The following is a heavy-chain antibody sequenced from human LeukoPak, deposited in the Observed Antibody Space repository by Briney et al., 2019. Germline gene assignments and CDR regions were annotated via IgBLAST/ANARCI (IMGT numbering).Heavy chain of an antibody. CDR2: VGATGGT. Sequence: GGSLRLSCAAFGFSFETYDMHWVRQPTGKGLEWVSAVGATGGTYYPDSVKDRFTISRENAKNSLYLQMNSLRVEDTAVYYCARAIGGPSGTYYNYWGQGTLVTVSS. V-gene: IGHV3-13*01. CDR1: GFSFETYD. CDR3: ARAIGGPSGTYYNY. D-gene: IGHD1-26*01. J-gene: IGHJ4*02.